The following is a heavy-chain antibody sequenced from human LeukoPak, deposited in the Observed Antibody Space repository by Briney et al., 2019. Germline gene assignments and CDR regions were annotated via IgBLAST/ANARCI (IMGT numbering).Heavy chain of an antibody. CDR1: TASLNDIGYY. D-gene: IGHD6-19*01. CDR3: VRQKGHSSSWWYFDY. Sequence: SETLSLTCTVSTASLNDIGYYWGWIRQPPGEGLEWLGIVNYSGYTYYNPSLRSRVSINVDTAKNQFSLKLSSVTAADTAVYYCVRQKGHSSSWWYFDYWAQGTLVTVSS. V-gene: IGHV4-39*01. CDR2: VNYSGYT. J-gene: IGHJ4*02.